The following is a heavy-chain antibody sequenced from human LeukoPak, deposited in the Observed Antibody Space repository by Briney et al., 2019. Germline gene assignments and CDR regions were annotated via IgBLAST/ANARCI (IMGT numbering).Heavy chain of an antibody. CDR2: IWSEGSNK. CDR3: AKDMERDTACDY. D-gene: IGHD5-18*01. V-gene: IGHV3-33*06. Sequence: GPPLRLSCAASEITLSSNGMHWVGQPLGKGLEWLADIWSEGSNKYYAESVKGRFSISRDNPKNKFYLQMESLRVKEPAVYYCAKDMERDTACDYWGQGTLVTVSS. J-gene: IGHJ4*02. CDR1: EITLSSNG.